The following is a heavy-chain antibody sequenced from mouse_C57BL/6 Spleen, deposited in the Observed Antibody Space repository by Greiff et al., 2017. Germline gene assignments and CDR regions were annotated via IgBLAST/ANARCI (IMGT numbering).Heavy chain of an antibody. CDR1: GYTFTSYW. Sequence: QVQLQQSGTELVKPGASVKLSCKASGYTFTSYWMHWVKQRPGQGLEWIGNINPSNGGTNFNEKFKSKATLTVDKSSSTAYMQLSSLPSEDSAVYYCARSVYGSSSYYYAMDYWGQGTSVTVSS. CDR2: INPSNGGT. D-gene: IGHD1-1*01. V-gene: IGHV1-53*01. CDR3: ARSVYGSSSYYYAMDY. J-gene: IGHJ4*01.